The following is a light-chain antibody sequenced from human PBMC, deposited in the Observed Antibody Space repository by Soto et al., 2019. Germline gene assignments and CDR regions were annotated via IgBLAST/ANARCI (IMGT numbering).Light chain of an antibody. J-gene: IGLJ2*01. V-gene: IGLV2-23*01. CDR1: SSAVGSYTL. CDR2: EGR. CDR3: SSYAGSSTYVL. Sequence: QSALTQPASVSGSPGQSITISCTGTSSAVGSYTLVSWYQQHPGKAPKLMIYEGRKRPSGVSDRFSGSKSGNTASLTISGLQAEDQADYYCSSYAGSSTYVLFGGGTKPPS.